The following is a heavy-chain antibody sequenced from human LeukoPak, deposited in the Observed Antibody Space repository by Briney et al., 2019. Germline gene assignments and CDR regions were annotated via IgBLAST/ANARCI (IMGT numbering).Heavy chain of an antibody. D-gene: IGHD4-17*01. CDR1: GYSIRRNNW. Sequence: ASDTLSLTCAVSGYSIRRNNWWGWIRQPPGKGLEWIGRIYTSGSTNYNPSLKSRVTISVDTSKNQFSLKLSSVTAADTAVYYCARQVYGDSYYYYYYGMDVWGQGTTVTVSS. CDR2: IYTSGST. J-gene: IGHJ6*02. CDR3: ARQVYGDSYYYYYYGMDV. V-gene: IGHV4-28*01.